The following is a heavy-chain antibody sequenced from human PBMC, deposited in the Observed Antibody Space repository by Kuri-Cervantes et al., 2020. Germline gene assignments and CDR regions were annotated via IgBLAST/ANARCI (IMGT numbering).Heavy chain of an antibody. D-gene: IGHD4-23*01. J-gene: IGHJ3*02. Sequence: SETLSLTCAISGDSVSSNSAAWNWIRQSPSRGLEWLGRTYYRSKWYNDYAVSVKSRITINPDTSKNQFSLQLHSVTPGDTAVYYCARHDYGGNLKLGPDDAFDIWGQGTMVTVSS. V-gene: IGHV6-1*01. CDR2: TYYRSKWYN. CDR1: GDSVSSNSAA. CDR3: ARHDYGGNLKLGPDDAFDI.